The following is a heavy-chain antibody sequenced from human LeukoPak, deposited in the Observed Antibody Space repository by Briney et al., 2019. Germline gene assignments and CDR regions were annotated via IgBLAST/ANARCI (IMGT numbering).Heavy chain of an antibody. CDR1: RFRFSTYW. CDR3: ARRGHFEFWSGYFQRLEGWFDP. CDR2: IKQDGSEK. V-gene: IGHV3-7*01. J-gene: IGHJ5*02. D-gene: IGHD3-3*01. Sequence: GGSLRLSCAAPRFRFSTYWMSWVRQAPGKGLEWVANIKQDGSEKYYVDSVKGRFTVSRDNAKNSPYLEMNSLRAEDTAVYYCARRGHFEFWSGYFQRLEGWFDPWGQGTLVIVSS.